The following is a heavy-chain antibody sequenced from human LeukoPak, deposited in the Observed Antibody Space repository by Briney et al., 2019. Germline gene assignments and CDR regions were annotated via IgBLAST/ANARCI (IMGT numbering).Heavy chain of an antibody. CDR1: GFTFGDYT. D-gene: IGHD2-2*01. J-gene: IGHJ4*01. CDR2: ISWDGGST. V-gene: IGHV3-43*01. Sequence: PGGSLRLSCAASGFTFGDYTMHWVRQAPGKGLEWVSLISWDGGSTYYADSVKGRFTISRDSSKNSLYLQMNSLRTEDTALYYCAKDKEDCSSTSCYRYFDYWGQGTLVTVSS. CDR3: AKDKEDCSSTSCYRYFDY.